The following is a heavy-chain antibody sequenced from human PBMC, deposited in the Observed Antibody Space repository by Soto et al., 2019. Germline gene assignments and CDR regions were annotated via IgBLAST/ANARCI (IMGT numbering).Heavy chain of an antibody. CDR2: INHSGST. CDR1: GGSFSGYY. CDR3: ARGPRGVVTYYYYYGMDV. D-gene: IGHD3-3*01. J-gene: IGHJ6*02. V-gene: IGHV4-34*01. Sequence: SETLSLTCAVYGGSFSGYYWSWIRQPPGKGLEWIGEINHSGSTNYNPSLKSRVTISVDTSKNQFSLKLSSVTAADTAVYYCARGPRGVVTYYYYYGMDVWGQGTTVTVSS.